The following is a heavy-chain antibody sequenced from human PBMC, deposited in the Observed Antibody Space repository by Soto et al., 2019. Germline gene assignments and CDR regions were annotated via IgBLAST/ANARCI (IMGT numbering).Heavy chain of an antibody. Sequence: GESLKISCAASGFTFSSYAMSWVRQAPGKGLEWVSAISGSGGSTYYADSVKGRFTISRDNSKNTLYLQMNSLRAEDTAVYYCAKEPRMVASPRDAFDIWGQGTMVTVSS. CDR3: AKEPRMVASPRDAFDI. V-gene: IGHV3-23*01. CDR1: GFTFSSYA. D-gene: IGHD5-12*01. J-gene: IGHJ3*02. CDR2: ISGSGGST.